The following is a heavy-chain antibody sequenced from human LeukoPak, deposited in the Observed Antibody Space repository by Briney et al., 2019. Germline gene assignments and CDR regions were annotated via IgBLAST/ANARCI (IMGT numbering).Heavy chain of an antibody. J-gene: IGHJ4*02. CDR3: ARLYRRVYSSSWYDY. D-gene: IGHD6-13*01. CDR1: GFTFSSYS. CDR2: ISSSSSYI. Sequence: PGGSLRLSCAASGFTFSSYSMNWVRQAPGKGLEWVSSISSSSSYIYYADSVKGRFTISRDNAKNSLYLQMNSLRAEDTAVYYCARLYRRVYSSSWYDYWGQGTLVTVSS. V-gene: IGHV3-21*01.